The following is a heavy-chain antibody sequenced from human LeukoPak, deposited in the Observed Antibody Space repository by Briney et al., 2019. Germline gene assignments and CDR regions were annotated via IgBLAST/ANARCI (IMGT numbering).Heavy chain of an antibody. D-gene: IGHD3-22*01. CDR3: ARRYYYDSSGYFDY. V-gene: IGHV4-39*01. J-gene: IGHJ4*02. Sequence: PSETLSLTCTVSGGSISSSSYCWGWIRQPPGEGLEWIGSIYYSGSTYYHTSLKSRVTISVDTSKNQFSLKLSSVTAADTAVYYCARRYYYDSSGYFDYWGQGTLVTVSS. CDR1: GGSISSSSYC. CDR2: IYYSGST.